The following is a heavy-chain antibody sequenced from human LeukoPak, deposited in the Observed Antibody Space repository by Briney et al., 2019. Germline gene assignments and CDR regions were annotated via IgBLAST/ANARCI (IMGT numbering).Heavy chain of an antibody. CDR2: ISAYYGNT. CDR3: ARSMYHLTYYYGSGSYYHFDY. J-gene: IGHJ4*02. D-gene: IGHD3-10*01. Sequence: ASVKVSCKASGYTFTSYGISWVRQAPGQGLEWMGWISAYYGNTNYAQKLQGRVTMTTDTSTSTAYMELRSLRSDDTAVYYCARSMYHLTYYYGSGSYYHFDYWGQGTLVTVSS. V-gene: IGHV1-18*04. CDR1: GYTFTSYG.